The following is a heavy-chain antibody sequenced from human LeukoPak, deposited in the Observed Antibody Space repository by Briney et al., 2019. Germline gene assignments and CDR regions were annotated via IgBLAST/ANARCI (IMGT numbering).Heavy chain of an antibody. CDR1: GDSVSSNSAA. CDR3: ARHQSSGTYPFDY. J-gene: IGHJ4*02. Sequence: SQTLSLTCAISGDSVSSNSAAWNWIRQSPSRGLEWLGRTYYRSKWYNDYAVSVKSRITINPDTSKNQFSLQLTSVTAADTALYYCARHQSSGTYPFDYWGQGALVTVSS. CDR2: TYYRSKWYN. V-gene: IGHV6-1*01. D-gene: IGHD3-10*01.